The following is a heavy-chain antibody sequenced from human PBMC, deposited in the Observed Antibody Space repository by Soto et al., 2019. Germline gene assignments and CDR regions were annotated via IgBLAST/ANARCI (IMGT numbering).Heavy chain of an antibody. Sequence: PGGSLRLSCAASGFTFSSYWMHWVRQAPGKGLVWVSRINSDGSSTSYADSVKGRFTISRDNAKNTLYLQMNSLRAEDTAVYYCAREAGTAMVRTPYYYYYGMDVWGQGTTVTVSS. CDR3: AREAGTAMVRTPYYYYYGMDV. V-gene: IGHV3-74*01. CDR2: INSDGSST. J-gene: IGHJ6*02. CDR1: GFTFSSYW. D-gene: IGHD5-18*01.